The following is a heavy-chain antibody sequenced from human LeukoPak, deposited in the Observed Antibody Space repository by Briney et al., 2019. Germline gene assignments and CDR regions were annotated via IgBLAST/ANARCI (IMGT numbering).Heavy chain of an antibody. J-gene: IGHJ4*02. V-gene: IGHV1-69*01. D-gene: IGHD2-21*01. CDR3: ARGGGDGIDY. Sequence: GASVKVSCKASGGTFSSYSISWVRQAPGQGLEWMGGIVPIFGTADYAQKFQGRVTITADESTSTAYMELSSLRSEDTAVYYCARGGGDGIDYWGQGTLVTVSS. CDR2: IVPIFGTA. CDR1: GGTFSSYS.